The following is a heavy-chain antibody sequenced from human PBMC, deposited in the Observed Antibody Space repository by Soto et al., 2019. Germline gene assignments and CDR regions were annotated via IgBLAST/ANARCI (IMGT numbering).Heavy chain of an antibody. D-gene: IGHD3-9*01. V-gene: IGHV3-53*01. J-gene: IGHJ4*02. CDR2: IYSSGTT. CDR1: GFTFSDHQ. CDR3: ARAGSPFHSDSTGYWGFDY. Sequence: EVQLVESGGSLIQPGGSLRLSCAASGFTFSDHQMNWVRQAPGRGLEWVSVIYSSGTTYYGDSVKGRFTISRDNSKNTLYLQMNSLRTEDTALYYCARAGSPFHSDSTGYWGFDYWGQGTLVTVSS.